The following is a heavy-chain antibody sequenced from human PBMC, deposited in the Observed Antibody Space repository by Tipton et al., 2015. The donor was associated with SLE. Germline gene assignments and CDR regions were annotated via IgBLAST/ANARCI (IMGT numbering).Heavy chain of an antibody. CDR1: GGSISSYH. CDR3: AGVSRDAFEI. Sequence: LRLSCTVSGGSISSYHWSWIRQPPGKGLEWIGYIYYSGTTNYNPSLKSRVTISVDTSKNQFSLKLSSVTAADTAVYYCAGVSRDAFEIWGQGTMVTVSS. CDR2: IYYSGTT. D-gene: IGHD5/OR15-5a*01. J-gene: IGHJ3*02. V-gene: IGHV4-59*12.